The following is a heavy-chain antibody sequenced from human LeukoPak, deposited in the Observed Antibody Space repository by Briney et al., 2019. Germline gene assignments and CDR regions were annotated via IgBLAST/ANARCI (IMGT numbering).Heavy chain of an antibody. D-gene: IGHD2/OR15-2a*01. CDR1: GFTFSTYG. CDR2: ISYDGGKK. Sequence: GGSLRLSCAGSGFTFSTYGMSWVRQAPGKGLEWVALISYDGGKKYYADSVKGRFTISRDNSKNTLYLQMNSLRAEDTAVYYCAKDMDYFGYYYYGMDVWGQGTTVTVSS. J-gene: IGHJ6*02. V-gene: IGHV3-30*18. CDR3: AKDMDYFGYYYYGMDV.